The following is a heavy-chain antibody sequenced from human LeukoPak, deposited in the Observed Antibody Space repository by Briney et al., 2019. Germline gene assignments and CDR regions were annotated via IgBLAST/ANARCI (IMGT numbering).Heavy chain of an antibody. V-gene: IGHV3-21*01. J-gene: IGHJ6*03. D-gene: IGHD3-3*01. CDR1: GFTFSTYA. CDR2: ISSTGTYI. CDR3: ARDSSNDYNFWSGYYTNYMDV. Sequence: GGSLRLSCAASGFTFSTYAMNWIRQAPGKGLEWVSSISSTGTYIYYGDLVEGRFTISRDNAQNSLYLQMNSLRAEDTAVYYCARDSSNDYNFWSGYYTNYMDVWGKGTTVTVSS.